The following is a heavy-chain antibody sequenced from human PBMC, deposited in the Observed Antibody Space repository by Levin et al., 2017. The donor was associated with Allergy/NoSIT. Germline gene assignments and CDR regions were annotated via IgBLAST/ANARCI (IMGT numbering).Heavy chain of an antibody. CDR1: GFTFDDYA. CDR3: AKDMGHGSGSDYYYGTNV. V-gene: IGHV3-9*01. CDR2: ISWNSEKI. Sequence: GGSLRLSCTVSGFTFDDYAMHWVRQAPGKGLEWVSGISWNSEKIAYADSVKGRFTISRDNAKNSLYLEMNRLRGEDTAVYYCAKDMGHGSGSDYYYGTNVWGQGTTVTVSS. D-gene: IGHD3-10*01. J-gene: IGHJ6*02.